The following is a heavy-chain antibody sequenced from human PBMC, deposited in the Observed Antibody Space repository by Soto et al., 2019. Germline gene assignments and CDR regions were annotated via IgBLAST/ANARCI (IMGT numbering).Heavy chain of an antibody. CDR2: ICYDGSNK. D-gene: IGHD4-17*01. V-gene: IGHV3-33*01. Sequence: QVQLVESGGGVVQPGRSLRLSCAASGFTFSSYGMHWVRQAPGKGLEWVAVICYDGSNKYYADSVKGRFTISRDNYKNTQYLKMSSLRAQDTALYSCARDEGYLSNYGFHDYDEIDVCGQATTVPVSS. CDR3: ARDEGYLSNYGFHDYDEIDV. CDR1: GFTFSSYG. J-gene: IGHJ6*02.